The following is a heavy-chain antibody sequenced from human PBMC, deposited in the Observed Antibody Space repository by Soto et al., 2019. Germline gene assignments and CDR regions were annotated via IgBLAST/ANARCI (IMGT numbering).Heavy chain of an antibody. Sequence: QLQLQESGSGLVKPSQTLSLTCAVSGGSISSGGYSWSWIRQPPGKGLEWIGYIYHSGSTYYNPSLKSRVTISVDRSKNQFSLKLSSVTAADTAVYYCARGGDIVLVPAGGDWFDPWGQGTLVTVSS. V-gene: IGHV4-30-2*01. J-gene: IGHJ5*02. CDR3: ARGGDIVLVPAGGDWFDP. D-gene: IGHD2-2*01. CDR2: IYHSGST. CDR1: GGSISSGGYS.